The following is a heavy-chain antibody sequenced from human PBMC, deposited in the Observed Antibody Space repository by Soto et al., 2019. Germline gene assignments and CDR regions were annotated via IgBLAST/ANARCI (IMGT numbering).Heavy chain of an antibody. Sequence: QVQLLQSGAEVKKPGASVKVSCKASGYTFTSYSISWVRQAPGQGLEWMGWISAYNGNTNYAQKLQGRVTMTTDTSTSTADMELRSLRSDDTAVYYCAGDWAAAGPFDYWGQGTLVTVSS. V-gene: IGHV1-18*01. CDR3: AGDWAAAGPFDY. J-gene: IGHJ4*02. D-gene: IGHD6-13*01. CDR1: GYTFTSYS. CDR2: ISAYNGNT.